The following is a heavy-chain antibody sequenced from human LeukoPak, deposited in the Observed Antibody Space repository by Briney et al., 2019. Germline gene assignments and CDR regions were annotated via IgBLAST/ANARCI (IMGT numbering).Heavy chain of an antibody. V-gene: IGHV5-51*01. CDR1: GYSFSSYW. Sequence: GESLKISCKGSGYSFSSYWIGWVRQMPGKGLEWMGIIYPGDSDTRYSPSFQGQVTISADKSISTAYLQWSSLKASDTAMYYCARSGYYYDSSGYYGFDYWGQGTLVTVSS. CDR3: ARSGYYYDSSGYYGFDY. D-gene: IGHD3-22*01. CDR2: IYPGDSDT. J-gene: IGHJ4*02.